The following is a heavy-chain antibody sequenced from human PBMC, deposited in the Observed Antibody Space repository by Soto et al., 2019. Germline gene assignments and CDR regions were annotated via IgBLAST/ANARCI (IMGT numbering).Heavy chain of an antibody. Sequence: PGGSLRLSCAASGFTFDDYAMHWVRQAPGKGLEWVSGISWNSGSIGYADSAKGRFTISRDNAKNSLYLQMNSLRAEDTALYYCAKDNEYSSSGGMDVWGQGTTVTVSS. CDR1: GFTFDDYA. V-gene: IGHV3-9*01. CDR3: AKDNEYSSSGGMDV. D-gene: IGHD6-6*01. J-gene: IGHJ6*02. CDR2: ISWNSGSI.